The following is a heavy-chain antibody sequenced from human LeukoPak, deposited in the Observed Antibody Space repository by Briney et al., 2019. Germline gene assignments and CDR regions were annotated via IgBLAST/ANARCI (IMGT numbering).Heavy chain of an antibody. CDR1: GFTFSSFE. J-gene: IGHJ4*02. CDR3: AKFPRLMIRYFDWFLEY. CDR2: ISGSGGSA. D-gene: IGHD3-9*01. V-gene: IGHV3-23*01. Sequence: QSGGSLRLSCAASGFTFSSFEMSWVRQAPGKGLEWVSAISGSGGSAYYADSVKGRFTISRDNSRNSLSLQMNSLRAEDTAVYYCAKFPRLMIRYFDWFLEYWGQGTLVTVSS.